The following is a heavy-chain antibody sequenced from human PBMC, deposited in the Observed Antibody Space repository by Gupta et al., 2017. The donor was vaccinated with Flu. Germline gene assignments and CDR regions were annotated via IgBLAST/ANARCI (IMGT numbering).Heavy chain of an antibody. V-gene: IGHV4-38-2*01. Sequence: QVQLQESGPGLVKPSETLSPICRVSGFSISSGYWWGWIRQPPGKGLEWIGSIHYSTSSCYKSSLKSRLTISVDTSANQFSLKLTSVTAADTAVYYCARSYQSRNYFDYWGQGARVTVSS. CDR3: ARSYQSRNYFDY. CDR1: GFSISSGYW. J-gene: IGHJ4*02. CDR2: IHYSTSS.